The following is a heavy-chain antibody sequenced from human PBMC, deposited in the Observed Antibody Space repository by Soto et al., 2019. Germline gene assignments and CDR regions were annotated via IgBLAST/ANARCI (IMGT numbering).Heavy chain of an antibody. J-gene: IGHJ6*02. CDR2: IYQRGST. V-gene: IGHV4-38-2*01. D-gene: IGHD3-10*01. CDR3: ARGRGGYYYYALDV. CDR1: GYSISSGYY. Sequence: PSETLSLTCAVSGYSISSGYYWGWIRQPPGKGLEGTGSIYQRGSTYYNPSLKRRVTISVDTSKNQFSLKRSSVTAADTAMYYCARGRGGYYYYALDVWGQGTTLT.